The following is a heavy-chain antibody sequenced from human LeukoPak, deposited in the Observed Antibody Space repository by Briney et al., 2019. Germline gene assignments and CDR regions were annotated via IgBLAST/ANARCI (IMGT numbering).Heavy chain of an antibody. CDR2: ISWDGGST. Sequence: GGSLRLSCAASGFTFSSYSMNWVRQAPGKGLEWVSLISWDGGSTYYADSVKGRFTISRDNSKNSLYLQMNSLKTEDTAFYYCARATVIDFYYYYIDVWGKGTTVTVSS. CDR1: GFTFSSYS. J-gene: IGHJ6*03. V-gene: IGHV3-43*01. CDR3: ARATVIDFYYYYIDV. D-gene: IGHD4-17*01.